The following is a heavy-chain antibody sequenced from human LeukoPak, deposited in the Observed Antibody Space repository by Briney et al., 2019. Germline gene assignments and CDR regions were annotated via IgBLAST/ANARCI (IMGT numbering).Heavy chain of an antibody. Sequence: GASVKVSCKASGGTFSSYAISWVRQAPGQGLEWMGGIIPIFGTANYAQNLQGRVTITADESTTTAYMELSSLRSDDTAVYYCARFDPGVHPGDYWGQGTLDTVSS. V-gene: IGHV1-69*13. CDR1: GGTFSSYA. D-gene: IGHD3-10*01. CDR3: ARFDPGVHPGDY. CDR2: IIPIFGTA. J-gene: IGHJ4*02.